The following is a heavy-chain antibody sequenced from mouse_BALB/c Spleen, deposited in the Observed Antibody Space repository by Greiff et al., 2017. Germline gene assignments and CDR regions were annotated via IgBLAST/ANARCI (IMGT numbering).Heavy chain of an antibody. V-gene: IGHV5-12-2*01. CDR1: GFTFSSYT. D-gene: IGHD2-3*01. J-gene: IGHJ4*01. CDR2: ISNGGGST. CDR3: ARLGYYDYYAMDY. Sequence: DVHLVESGGGLVQPGGSLKLSCAASGFTFSSYTMSWVRQTPEKRLEWVAYISNGGGSTYYPDTVKGRFTISRDNAKNTLYLQMSSLKSEDTAMYYCARLGYYDYYAMDYWGQGTSVTVSS.